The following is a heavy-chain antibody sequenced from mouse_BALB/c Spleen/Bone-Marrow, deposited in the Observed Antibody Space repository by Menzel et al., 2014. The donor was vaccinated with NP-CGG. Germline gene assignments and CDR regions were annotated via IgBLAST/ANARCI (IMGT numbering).Heavy chain of an antibody. CDR2: FYPGSGSI. Sequence: QVQLQQSGAELVKPGTSVNLSCKASGYTFTDYIIHWVKQRSGQGLEWIGWFYPGSGSIKYNEKFKDKATLTADKSSNTVYMELIRLTTEGSAVYYCARHEDLNIRRRLSAMDYWGQGTSVTVSS. CDR1: GYTFTDYI. J-gene: IGHJ4*01. V-gene: IGHV1-62-2*01. D-gene: IGHD2-12*01. CDR3: ARHEDLNIRRRLSAMDY.